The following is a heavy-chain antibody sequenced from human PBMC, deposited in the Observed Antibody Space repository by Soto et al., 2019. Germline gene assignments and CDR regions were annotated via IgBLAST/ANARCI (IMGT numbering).Heavy chain of an antibody. V-gene: IGHV3-30*18. CDR3: AKGGEWFGEPWGWFDP. CDR1: GFTFSSYG. D-gene: IGHD3-10*01. Sequence: QVQLVESGGGVVQPGRSLRLSCAASGFTFSSYGMHWVRQAPGKGLEWVAVISYDGSNKYYADSVKGRFTISRDNSKNPLYLQMNSLRAEDTAVYYCAKGGEWFGEPWGWFDPWGQGTLVTVSS. J-gene: IGHJ5*02. CDR2: ISYDGSNK.